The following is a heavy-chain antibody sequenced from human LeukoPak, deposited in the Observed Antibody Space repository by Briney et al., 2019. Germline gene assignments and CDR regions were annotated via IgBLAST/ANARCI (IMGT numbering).Heavy chain of an antibody. CDR1: GGSISSSSYY. D-gene: IGHD2-15*01. J-gene: IGHJ4*02. Sequence: KPSETLSLTCTVSGGSISSSSYYWGWIRQPPGKGLEWIGSIYYSGSTYYNPSLKSRVTISVDTSKNQFSLKLSSVTAADTAVYYCARGEGGYCSGGSCSPPDYWGQGTLVTVSS. V-gene: IGHV4-39*07. CDR2: IYYSGST. CDR3: ARGEGGYCSGGSCSPPDY.